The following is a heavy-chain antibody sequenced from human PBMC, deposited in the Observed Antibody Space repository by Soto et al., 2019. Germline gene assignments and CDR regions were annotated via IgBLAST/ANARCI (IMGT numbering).Heavy chain of an antibody. J-gene: IGHJ4*02. Sequence: SGPTLVNPTQTLTLTCTFSGFSLTTNAMGVAWFRQPPGKALEWLALIYWDDDVRYSPSLRSRLTITKDTSKNQVVLAMTNTDPMDTATYYCAHRPSGWYLFDYWGQGTLVTVSS. V-gene: IGHV2-5*02. CDR1: GFSLTTNAMG. D-gene: IGHD6-19*01. CDR2: IYWDDDV. CDR3: AHRPSGWYLFDY.